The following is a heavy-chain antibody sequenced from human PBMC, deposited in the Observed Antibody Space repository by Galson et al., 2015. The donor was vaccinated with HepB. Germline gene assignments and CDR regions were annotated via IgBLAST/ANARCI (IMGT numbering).Heavy chain of an antibody. Sequence: SLRLSCAASGFTFRFCAMSWVRQAPGKGLEWVSIISGSGTNTYYADAVKGRFTTSRDNSKNTLYLQMNSLTAADTAVYFCANCLTRDMSDFNYWGQGILVTVSS. CDR3: ANCLTRDMSDFNY. CDR1: GFTFRFCA. V-gene: IGHV3-23*01. D-gene: IGHD7-27*01. CDR2: ISGSGTNT. J-gene: IGHJ4*02.